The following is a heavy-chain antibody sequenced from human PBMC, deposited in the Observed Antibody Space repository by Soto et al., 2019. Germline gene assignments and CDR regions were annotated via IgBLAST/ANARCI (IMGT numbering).Heavy chain of an antibody. Sequence: GGSLRLSCAASGFTFSSYEMNWVRQAPGKGLEWVSYISSSGSTIYYADSVKGRYTISRDNAKNSLYLQMNSLRAEDTAVYYCARENIVATVDDAFDIWGQGTMVTV. D-gene: IGHD5-12*01. CDR2: ISSSGSTI. V-gene: IGHV3-48*03. J-gene: IGHJ3*02. CDR3: ARENIVATVDDAFDI. CDR1: GFTFSSYE.